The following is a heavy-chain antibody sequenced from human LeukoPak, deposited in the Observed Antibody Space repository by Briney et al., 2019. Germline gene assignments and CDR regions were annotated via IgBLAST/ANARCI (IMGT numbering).Heavy chain of an antibody. CDR3: ARGGKYYDSSGYTFDY. CDR1: GGSFSSYY. CDR2: IYTSGST. Sequence: SETLSLTCTVSGGSFSSYYCWWIRQPAGKGLEWIGRIYTSGSTNYNPSLKSRVTISVDKSKNQFSLKLSSVTAADTAVYYCARGGKYYDSSGYTFDYWGQGTLVTVSS. J-gene: IGHJ4*02. D-gene: IGHD3-22*01. V-gene: IGHV4-4*07.